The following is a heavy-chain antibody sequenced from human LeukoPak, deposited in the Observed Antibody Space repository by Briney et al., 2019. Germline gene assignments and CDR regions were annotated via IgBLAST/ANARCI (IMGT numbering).Heavy chain of an antibody. CDR2: ISDSGGST. J-gene: IGHJ4*02. CDR3: AKGSTDSRPYYFDY. CDR1: GFTFSSYV. Sequence: GESLRLSCAASGFTFSSYVMSWIRQAPGKGLDWGSAISDSGGSTYYADPVKGRFTTSRDNSKNTLYLQMNSLRAEDTAVYYCAKGSTDSRPYYFDYWGQGTLVTVSS. V-gene: IGHV3-23*01.